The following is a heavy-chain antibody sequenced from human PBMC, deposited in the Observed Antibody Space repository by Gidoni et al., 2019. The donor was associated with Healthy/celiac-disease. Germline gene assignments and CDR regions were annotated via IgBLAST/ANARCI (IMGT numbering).Heavy chain of an antibody. CDR2: INPSGGST. V-gene: IGHV1-46*01. J-gene: IGHJ4*02. CDR3: ARSRLEQLVTYDY. CDR1: GYTFTSYY. Sequence: QVQLVQSGAEVKKPGASVKVSCKSSGYTFTSYYMHWVRQVPGQGLEWMGIINPSGGSTSDAQKFQGRVTMTRDTSTSTVYMELSSLRSEDTAVYYCARSRLEQLVTYDYWGQGTLVTVSS. D-gene: IGHD6-6*01.